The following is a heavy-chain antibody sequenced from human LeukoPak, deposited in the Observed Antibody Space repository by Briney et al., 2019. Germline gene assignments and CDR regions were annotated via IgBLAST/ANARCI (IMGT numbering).Heavy chain of an antibody. CDR2: IYHSGST. Sequence: SETLSLTCTVSGYSTSSVYYWGWVRQPPGKGLGWIGRIYHSGSTYYNPSLKSRVTISVDTSKNQFSLKLSSVTAADTAVYYWARSKIAVDAPFDYWGQGTLVTVSS. V-gene: IGHV4-38-2*02. D-gene: IGHD6-19*01. CDR1: GYSTSSVYY. CDR3: ARSKIAVDAPFDY. J-gene: IGHJ4*02.